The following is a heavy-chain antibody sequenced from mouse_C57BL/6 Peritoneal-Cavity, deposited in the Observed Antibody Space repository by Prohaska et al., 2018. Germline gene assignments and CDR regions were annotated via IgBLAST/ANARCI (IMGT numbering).Heavy chain of an antibody. J-gene: IGHJ3*01. V-gene: IGHV6-3*01. CDR3: TGTCYSNSGFAY. D-gene: IGHD2-5*01. Sequence: EVKLEESGGGLVQPGGSMKLSCVASGFTFSNYWMNWVRQSTEKGLEWVAQIRVKTDNYATHYAESVKGRVTSARDDSKRSVYLQMNNLRAEDTGIYYCTGTCYSNSGFAYWGQGTLVTVAA. CDR1: GFTFSNYW. CDR2: IRVKTDNYAT.